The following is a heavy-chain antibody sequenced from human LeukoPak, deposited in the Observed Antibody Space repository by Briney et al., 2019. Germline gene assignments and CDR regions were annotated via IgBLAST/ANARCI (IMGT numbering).Heavy chain of an antibody. CDR2: IGFDGNNE. J-gene: IGHJ3*01. D-gene: IGHD3-22*01. CDR1: GFSFYSFG. Sequence: PGGSLRLSCVASGFSFYSFGMHWVRQAPGKGLERVAFIGFDGNNEHYVDSVKGRFTISRDNSKNTLFLQMNSLRSEDTAVYFCAKDENGYYYHDGFDFWGQGTMVTVSS. CDR3: AKDENGYYYHDGFDF. V-gene: IGHV3-30*02.